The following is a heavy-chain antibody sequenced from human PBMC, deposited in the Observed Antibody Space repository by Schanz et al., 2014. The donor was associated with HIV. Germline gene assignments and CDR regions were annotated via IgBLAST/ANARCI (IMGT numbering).Heavy chain of an antibody. CDR3: TTDQFGGYFVH. Sequence: QVLLVESGGGVVQPGRSLRLSCAASGFTFDSYGMHWVRQAPGKGLEWVAVMSYDGIRKNYADSVKGRFTISRDNAKNSLYLQMNSLRDDDMAVYYCTTDQFGGYFVHWGQGALVTVSS. CDR1: GFTFDSYG. V-gene: IGHV3-30*03. D-gene: IGHD5-12*01. CDR2: MSYDGIRK. J-gene: IGHJ4*02.